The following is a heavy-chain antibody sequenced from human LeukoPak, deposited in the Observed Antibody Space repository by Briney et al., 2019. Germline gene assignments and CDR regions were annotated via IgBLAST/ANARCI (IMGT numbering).Heavy chain of an antibody. J-gene: IGHJ3*02. CDR3: ASTYVVVTAVHDAFHI. CDR2: ISWDGGST. V-gene: IGHV3-43D*03. Sequence: GGSLRLSCAASGFTFDDYAMHWVRQAPGKGLEWVSLISWDGGSTYYADSVKGRFTISRDNSKNSLYLQMNSLRAEDTAVYYCASTYVVVTAVHDAFHIWGQGTMVTVSS. CDR1: GFTFDDYA. D-gene: IGHD2-21*02.